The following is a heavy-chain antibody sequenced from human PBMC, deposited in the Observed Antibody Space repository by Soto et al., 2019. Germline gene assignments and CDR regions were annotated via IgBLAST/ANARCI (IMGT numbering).Heavy chain of an antibody. J-gene: IGHJ6*02. CDR1: GGTFSSYA. CDR2: IIPISDTT. D-gene: IGHD2-2*01. Sequence: QVQLVQSGAEVKKPGSSVKVSCKASGGTFSSYAITWVRQAPGQGLEWMGGIIPISDTTNYAQQFQGKVTITADESTSTAYMELRSLRSEDTAVYYCARSQGSSTSLEISYYYSYGMDVWGQGTTVTVSS. V-gene: IGHV1-69*01. CDR3: ARSQGSSTSLEISYYYSYGMDV.